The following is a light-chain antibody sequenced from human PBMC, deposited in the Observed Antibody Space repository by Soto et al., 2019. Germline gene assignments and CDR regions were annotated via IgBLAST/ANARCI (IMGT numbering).Light chain of an antibody. CDR1: QSVSSN. CDR3: QQYNNWPPYT. CDR2: GAS. V-gene: IGKV3-15*01. Sequence: EVVMTQSPVTLSVSPGERATLSCRASQSVSSNLAWYQQKPGQAPRLLVYGASTRATGIPARFTGSGFGTEFTLTISSLQSEDFAMYYCQQYNNWPPYTFGQGTNLDIK. J-gene: IGKJ2*01.